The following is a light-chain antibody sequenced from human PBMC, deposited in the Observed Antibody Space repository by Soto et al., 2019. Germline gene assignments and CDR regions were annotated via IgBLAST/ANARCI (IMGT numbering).Light chain of an antibody. Sequence: EIVLTQSPATLSLSPGERATLSCRASQSVSSYLAWYQQKPGQAPRLLIYDASNRATGIPARFSGSGSGTDFTLTISSLAPEDFAVYYCQQRSNWPYTFGQGTKLESK. CDR3: QQRSNWPYT. CDR1: QSVSSY. V-gene: IGKV3-11*01. CDR2: DAS. J-gene: IGKJ2*01.